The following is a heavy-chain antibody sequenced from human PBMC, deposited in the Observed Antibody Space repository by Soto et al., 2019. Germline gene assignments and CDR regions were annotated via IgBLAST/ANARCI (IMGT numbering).Heavy chain of an antibody. CDR1: GFTFSSYA. CDR3: EREDDYGDHCFDY. Sequence: QVQLVESGGGVVQPGRSLRLSCAASGFTFSSYAMHWVRQAPGKGLEWVAVISYDGSNKYYADSVKGRFTISRDNSKNPLYLQMDSLRAEDTAVYYWEREDDYGDHCFDYWGQGTLVTVSS. D-gene: IGHD4-17*01. CDR2: ISYDGSNK. J-gene: IGHJ4*02. V-gene: IGHV3-30-3*01.